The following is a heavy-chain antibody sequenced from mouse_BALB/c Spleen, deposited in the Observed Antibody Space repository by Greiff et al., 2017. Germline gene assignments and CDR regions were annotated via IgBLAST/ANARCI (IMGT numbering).Heavy chain of an antibody. CDR1: GFTFSDYG. J-gene: IGHJ1*01. CDR2: ISNLAYSI. CDR3: ARAITTATKYFDV. Sequence: DVQLQESGGGLVQPGGSRKLSCAASGFTFSDYGMAWVRQAPGKGPEWVAFISNLAYSIYYADTVTGRFTISRENAKNTLYLEMSSLRSEDTAMYYCARAITTATKYFDVWGAGTTVTVSS. D-gene: IGHD1-2*01. V-gene: IGHV5-15*02.